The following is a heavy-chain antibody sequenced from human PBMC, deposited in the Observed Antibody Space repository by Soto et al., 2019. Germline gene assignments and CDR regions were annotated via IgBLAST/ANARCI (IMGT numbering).Heavy chain of an antibody. CDR2: ISYDGSNK. D-gene: IGHD1-1*01. CDR1: GFTFSNNA. J-gene: IGHJ6*02. Sequence: QVQLVESGGGVVQPGRSLRLSCAASGFTFSNNAMDWVRQAPGKGLEWVAVISYDGSNKYIAESVKGRFTISRDNSTNTLFLQMNSLRAEDTAVYYCARGTTKSAFSAMDVWGQGTTVTVSS. V-gene: IGHV3-30-3*01. CDR3: ARGTTKSAFSAMDV.